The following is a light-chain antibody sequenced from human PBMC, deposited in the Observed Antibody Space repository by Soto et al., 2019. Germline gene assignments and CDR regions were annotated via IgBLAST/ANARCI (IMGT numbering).Light chain of an antibody. CDR3: GTWDSSLSGV. V-gene: IGLV1-51*02. J-gene: IGLJ1*01. CDR1: SSNIGNNY. CDR2: ENN. Sequence: QSVLTQPPSVSAAPGQKVPISCSGSSSNIGNNYVSWYQQLPGTAPKLLIYENNKRPSGIPDRFSGSKSGTSATLGITGLQTGDEADYYCGTWDSSLSGVFGTGTKVTVL.